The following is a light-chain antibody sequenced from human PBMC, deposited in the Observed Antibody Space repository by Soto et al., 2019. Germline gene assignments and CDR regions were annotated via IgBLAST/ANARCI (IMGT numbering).Light chain of an antibody. J-gene: IGLJ1*01. CDR3: LLSYNGPYV. CDR2: DTT. CDR1: TGAVTNGHY. V-gene: IGLV7-46*01. Sequence: QAVVTQEPSLTVSPGGTVTLTCGSSTGAVTNGHYPYWFQQKTGQAPRTLIYDTTNRHSWTPARFSGSILGGKAALTLSGAQPEDEAEYYCLLSYNGPYVFGTGTKVTVL.